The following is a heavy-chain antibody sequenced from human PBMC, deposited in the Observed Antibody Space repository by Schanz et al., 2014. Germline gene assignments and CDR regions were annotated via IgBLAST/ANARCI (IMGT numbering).Heavy chain of an antibody. CDR1: GFTFSSYA. Sequence: EVQLLESGGGLVQPGGSLRLSCAASGFTFSSYAMGWVRQAPGKGLEWVSAISGSGGSTYYADSVKGRFTISRDNAENTLFLQMNSLRAEDTAVYYCAKTLFPGGTQTFGNWGRGTLXTVS. V-gene: IGHV3-23*01. CDR3: AKTLFPGGTQTFGN. CDR2: ISGSGGST. D-gene: IGHD2-8*02. J-gene: IGHJ4*02.